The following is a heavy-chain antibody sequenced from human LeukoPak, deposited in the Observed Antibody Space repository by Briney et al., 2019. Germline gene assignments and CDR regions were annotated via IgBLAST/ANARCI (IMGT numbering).Heavy chain of an antibody. Sequence: PSGTLSLTCTVSGGSISSGDYYWSWIRQPPGKGLEWIGYIYYSGSTYYNPSLKSRVTISVDTSKNQFSLKLSSVTAADTAVYYCARVPYGTGWYFDLWGRGTLVTVSS. CDR1: GGSISSGDYY. CDR3: ARVPYGTGWYFDL. CDR2: IYYSGST. V-gene: IGHV4-30-4*01. J-gene: IGHJ2*01. D-gene: IGHD3-10*01.